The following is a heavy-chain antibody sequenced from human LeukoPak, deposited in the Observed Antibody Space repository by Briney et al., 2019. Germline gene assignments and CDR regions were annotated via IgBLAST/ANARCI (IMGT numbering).Heavy chain of an antibody. CDR1: GFTFSSYS. D-gene: IGHD3-22*01. CDR3: ARDLTYYYDSSGYYRGFGYFDY. J-gene: IGHJ4*02. CDR2: ISSSSSYI. V-gene: IGHV3-21*01. Sequence: PGGSLRLSCAASGFTFSSYSMNWVRQAPGKGLEWVSSISSSSSYIYYADSVKGRFTISRDNAKNSLYLQMNSLRAEDTAAYYCARDLTYYYDSSGYYRGFGYFDYWGQGTLVTVSS.